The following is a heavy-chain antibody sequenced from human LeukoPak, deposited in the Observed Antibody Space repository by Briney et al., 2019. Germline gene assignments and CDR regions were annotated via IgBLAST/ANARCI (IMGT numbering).Heavy chain of an antibody. CDR3: AREARYYDSSGYYLYNFDY. CDR1: GGSISSYY. Sequence: SETLSLTCTVSGGSISSYYWSWIRQPPGKGLEWIGYIYYSGSTNCNPSLKSRVTISVDTSKNQFSLKLSSVTAADTAVYYCAREARYYDSSGYYLYNFDYWGQGTLVTVSS. V-gene: IGHV4-59*01. D-gene: IGHD3-22*01. J-gene: IGHJ4*02. CDR2: IYYSGST.